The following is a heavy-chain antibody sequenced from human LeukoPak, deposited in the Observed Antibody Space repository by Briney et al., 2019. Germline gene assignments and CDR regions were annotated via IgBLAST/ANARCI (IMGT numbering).Heavy chain of an antibody. D-gene: IGHD3-22*01. CDR1: GYTFTGYY. Sequence: GASVKVSCKASGYTFTGYYMHWVRQAPGQGLEWMGWINPNSGGTNYAQKFQGRVTMTRDTSISTAYMELSRLRSGDTAVYYCARVFVVYGSSGYYYFDYWGQGTLVTVSS. J-gene: IGHJ4*02. CDR2: INPNSGGT. CDR3: ARVFVVYGSSGYYYFDY. V-gene: IGHV1-2*02.